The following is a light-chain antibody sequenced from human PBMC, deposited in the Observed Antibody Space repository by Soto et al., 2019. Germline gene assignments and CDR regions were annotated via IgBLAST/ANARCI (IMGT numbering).Light chain of an antibody. CDR3: QQHTT. CDR2: KAS. Sequence: DVQMTQSPSTLSASVGDRVTITSRGSQGISSWLAWYQLKPGKAPRLLIYKASSLASGVPSRFSGGGSGTEFTLTISSLQPEDVATYHCQQHTTFGQGTKVEI. V-gene: IGKV1-5*03. J-gene: IGKJ1*01. CDR1: QGISSW.